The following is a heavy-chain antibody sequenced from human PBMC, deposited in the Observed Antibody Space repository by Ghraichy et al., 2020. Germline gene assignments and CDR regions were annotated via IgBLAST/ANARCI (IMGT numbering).Heavy chain of an antibody. D-gene: IGHD6-19*01. CDR2: ISGSGDSGDST. CDR1: GLTFSRSS. V-gene: IGHV3-23*01. Sequence: GESLNISCAASGLTFSRSSMAWVRQAPGKGPEWVSAISGSGDSGDSTHYADSVKGRFTISRDISKNTLFVQMNSLRAEDTAVYYCAKEVAVAGLLTIDYWGQGTLVTVSS. J-gene: IGHJ4*02. CDR3: AKEVAVAGLLTIDY.